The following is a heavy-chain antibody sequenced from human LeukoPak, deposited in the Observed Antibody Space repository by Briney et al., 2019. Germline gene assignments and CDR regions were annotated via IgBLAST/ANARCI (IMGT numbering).Heavy chain of an antibody. V-gene: IGHV4-39*01. CDR3: ARHPRIKYYYDSSGYYPDY. D-gene: IGHD3-22*01. Sequence: SETLSLTCTVAGGSISSSSYYWGWIRQPPGKGLEWIGSIYYSGSTYYNPSLKSRVTISVDTSKNQFSLKLSSVTAAHTAVYYCARHPRIKYYYDSSGYYPDYWGQGTLVTVSS. J-gene: IGHJ4*02. CDR1: GGSISSSSYY. CDR2: IYYSGST.